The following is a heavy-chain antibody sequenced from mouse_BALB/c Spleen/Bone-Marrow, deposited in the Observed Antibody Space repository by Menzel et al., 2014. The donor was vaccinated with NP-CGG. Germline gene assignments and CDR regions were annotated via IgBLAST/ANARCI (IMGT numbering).Heavy chain of an antibody. V-gene: IGHV4-1*02. CDR1: GFDFSGFW. CDR2: INPDSSTI. Sequence: EVMLVESGGGLVQPGRSLKISCAASGFDFSGFWMGWVRLAPGKGLEWIGEINPDSSTINYTPSLKDRLIISRDNAKNTLYLQMSKVRSEDTALYYCARLGYYGGFAYWGQGTLVTVSA. CDR3: ARLGYYGGFAY. J-gene: IGHJ3*01. D-gene: IGHD2-3*01.